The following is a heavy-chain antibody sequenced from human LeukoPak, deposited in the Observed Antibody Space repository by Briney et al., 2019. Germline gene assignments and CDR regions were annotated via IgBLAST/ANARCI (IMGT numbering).Heavy chain of an antibody. CDR1: GFTFSTYW. Sequence: GGSLRVSCAASGFTFSTYWMHWVRQAPGKGLVWVSRIKSDGSTNYADSVKGRFIISRDNAKKSLYVQMNSLRAEDTAVYYCARDLAYKYGSDSWGQGTLVTVSS. J-gene: IGHJ5*01. CDR2: IKSDGST. D-gene: IGHD3-10*01. CDR3: ARDLAYKYGSDS. V-gene: IGHV3-74*01.